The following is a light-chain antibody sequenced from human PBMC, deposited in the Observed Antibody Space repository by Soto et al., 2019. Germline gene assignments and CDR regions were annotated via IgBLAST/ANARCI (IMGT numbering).Light chain of an antibody. V-gene: IGKV4-1*01. CDR3: QQYYSTPQT. CDR2: WAS. CDR1: QSVLFSANNENY. Sequence: DIVMTQSPDSLAVSLGERATINCKSSQSVLFSANNENYLAWYQHKPGQPPKVLIYWASTRESGVPDRFSGSGSGTDFTLTISSLQAEDVAVYYCQQYYSTPQTFGQGTKVEIK. J-gene: IGKJ1*01.